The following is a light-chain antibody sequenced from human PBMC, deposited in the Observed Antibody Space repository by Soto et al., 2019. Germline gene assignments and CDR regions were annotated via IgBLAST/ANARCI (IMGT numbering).Light chain of an antibody. V-gene: IGLV2-11*01. CDR1: NSDIGDYTS. J-gene: IGLJ1*01. CDR3: CSYAGSYV. Sequence: QSALTQPRSVSGSPVQSVTISCTGTNSDIGDYTSVSWYQQHPGKAPKLLIYDVHRRPSGVPDRFSGSKSGNTASLTISGLQAEDEADYYCCSYAGSYVFGTGTKVTVL. CDR2: DVH.